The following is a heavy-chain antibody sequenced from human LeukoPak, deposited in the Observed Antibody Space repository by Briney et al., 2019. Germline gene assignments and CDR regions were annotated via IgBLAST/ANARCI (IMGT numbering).Heavy chain of an antibody. CDR3: ARDSGGYYDSSGYYLGAFDT. CDR1: GGTFSSYA. J-gene: IGHJ3*02. D-gene: IGHD3-22*01. CDR2: IIPIFGTA. V-gene: IGHV1-69*13. Sequence: SVKVSCKASGGTFSSYAISWVRQAPGQGLEWMGGIIPIFGTANYAQKFQGRVTITADESTSTAYMELSSLRSEDTAVYYCARDSGGYYDSSGYYLGAFDTWGQGTMVTVSS.